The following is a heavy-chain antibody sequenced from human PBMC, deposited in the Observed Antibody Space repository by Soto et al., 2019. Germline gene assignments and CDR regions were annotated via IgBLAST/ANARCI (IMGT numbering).Heavy chain of an antibody. D-gene: IGHD3-10*01. Sequence: QVQLVQSGAEVKKPGASVKVSCKASGYTFTNDYMHWVRQAPGQGLEWMGIINPSTGTTSYAQKFQGRVTMTRDTSTSTVHMELSSLRSDDTAVYYCARASGDRVRGVKEFDYGGQGTLVTVSS. V-gene: IGHV1-46*01. CDR2: INPSTGTT. J-gene: IGHJ4*02. CDR3: ARASGDRVRGVKEFDY. CDR1: GYTFTNDY.